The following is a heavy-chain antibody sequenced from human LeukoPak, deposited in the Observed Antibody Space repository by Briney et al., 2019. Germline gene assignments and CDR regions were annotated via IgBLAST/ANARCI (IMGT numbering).Heavy chain of an antibody. Sequence: GGSLRLSCSVSGFTFNDYAMHWVRQAPGKGLEYVSAISRNGGSTYYADSVKGRFTISRDNSKNTLYLQMSSLRAEDTAVYYCVSGLCGDYHYYYGMDVWGKGTTVTVSS. CDR2: ISRNGGST. CDR3: VSGLCGDYHYYYGMDV. D-gene: IGHD4-17*01. CDR1: GFTFNDYA. J-gene: IGHJ6*04. V-gene: IGHV3-64D*06.